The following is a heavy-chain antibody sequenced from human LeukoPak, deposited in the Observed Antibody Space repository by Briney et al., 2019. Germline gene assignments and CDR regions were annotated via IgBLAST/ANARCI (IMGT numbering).Heavy chain of an antibody. V-gene: IGHV4-4*07. CDR2: IYTSGST. D-gene: IGHD6-13*01. J-gene: IGHJ6*02. Sequence: SETLSLTCTVPGGSISSYSWSWIRQPAGKGLEWIGLIYTSGSTNYNPSLKSRVTISVDTSKNQFSLKLSSVTAADTAVYYCARLRSSSWYRGYYYGMDVWGQGTTVTVSS. CDR3: ARLRSSSWYRGYYYGMDV. CDR1: GGSISSYS.